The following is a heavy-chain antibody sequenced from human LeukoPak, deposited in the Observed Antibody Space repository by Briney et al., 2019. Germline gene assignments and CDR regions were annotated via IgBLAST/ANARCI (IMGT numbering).Heavy chain of an antibody. Sequence: PGGSLRLSCAASGFTFSGYAMHWVRQAPGKGLEWVAVISYDGSNKYYADSVKGRFTISRDNSKNTLYLQMNSLRAEDTAVYYCARVSPSGDYFDYWGQGTLVTVSS. J-gene: IGHJ4*02. V-gene: IGHV3-30*04. D-gene: IGHD4-17*01. CDR2: ISYDGSNK. CDR1: GFTFSGYA. CDR3: ARVSPSGDYFDY.